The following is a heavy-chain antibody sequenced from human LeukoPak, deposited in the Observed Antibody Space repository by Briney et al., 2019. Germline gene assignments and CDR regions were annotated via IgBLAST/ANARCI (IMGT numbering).Heavy chain of an antibody. CDR3: AKDIGDVPYNWFDP. Sequence: GGSLRLSCAASGFTFDDYAMHWVRQAPGKGLEWVSLISGDGGSTYYADSVKGRFTISRDNSKSSLYLQMNSLRTEDTALYYCAKDIGDVPYNWFDPWGQGTLVTVSS. V-gene: IGHV3-43*02. CDR2: ISGDGGST. J-gene: IGHJ5*02. CDR1: GFTFDDYA. D-gene: IGHD2-2*01.